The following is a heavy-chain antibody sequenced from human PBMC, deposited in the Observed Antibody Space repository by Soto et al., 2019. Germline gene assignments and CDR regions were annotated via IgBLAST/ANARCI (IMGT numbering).Heavy chain of an antibody. CDR2: ISGSGGST. V-gene: IGHV3-23*01. Sequence: GGSLRLSCAASGFTFSSYAMCWVRKAQGKGLEWVSAISGSGGSTYYADSVKGRFTISRDNSKNTLYLQMNSLRAEDTAVYYCATEALGYCSGGSCYSGGFVDYWGQGTQVTVSS. CDR3: ATEALGYCSGGSCYSGGFVDY. CDR1: GFTFSSYA. J-gene: IGHJ4*02. D-gene: IGHD2-15*01.